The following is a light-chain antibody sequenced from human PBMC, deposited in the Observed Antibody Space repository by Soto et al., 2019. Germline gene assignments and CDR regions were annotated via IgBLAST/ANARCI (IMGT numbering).Light chain of an antibody. J-gene: IGKJ1*01. V-gene: IGKV3-20*01. CDR1: QSVGGSS. Sequence: ETLLTQSPATLSLSPGERATVSFRASQSVGGSSLAWYQQKPGQAPRLLIYGASIRATGIPDRFSGSGSATDLTLTISRLEPEDFAVYYCQQYDTSPWTFGQGTKVDIK. CDR3: QQYDTSPWT. CDR2: GAS.